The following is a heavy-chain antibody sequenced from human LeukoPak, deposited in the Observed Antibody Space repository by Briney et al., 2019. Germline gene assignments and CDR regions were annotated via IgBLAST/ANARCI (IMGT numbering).Heavy chain of an antibody. CDR3: VKDQGIAAAGTAFDY. D-gene: IGHD6-13*01. V-gene: IGHV3-64D*06. Sequence: PGGSLILSCSASGFTFSSYAMHWVRQAPGKGLEYVSAISSNGGSTYYADSVKGRFTISRDNSKNTLYLQMSSLRAEDTAVYYCVKDQGIAAAGTAFDYWGQGTLVTVSS. CDR2: ISSNGGST. J-gene: IGHJ4*02. CDR1: GFTFSSYA.